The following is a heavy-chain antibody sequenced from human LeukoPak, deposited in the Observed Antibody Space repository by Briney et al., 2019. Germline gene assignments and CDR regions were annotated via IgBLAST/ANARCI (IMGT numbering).Heavy chain of an antibody. Sequence: SETLSLTCTVSGGYISTYYWTWIRQSPGKGLEWIGYIYYSGSTYYNPSLKSRVTISVDTSKNQFSLKLSSVTAADTAVYYCAREVEVDYFDYWGQGTLVTVSS. D-gene: IGHD2-15*01. CDR3: AREVEVDYFDY. V-gene: IGHV4-59*12. J-gene: IGHJ4*02. CDR2: IYYSGST. CDR1: GGYISTYY.